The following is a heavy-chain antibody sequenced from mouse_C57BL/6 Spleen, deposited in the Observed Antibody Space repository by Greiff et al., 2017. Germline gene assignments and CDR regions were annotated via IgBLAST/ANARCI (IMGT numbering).Heavy chain of an antibody. CDR3: ARGGRDYDGVYAMDY. CDR2: IDPSDSYT. CDR1: GYTFTSYW. V-gene: IGHV1-50*01. Sequence: QVQLQQPGAELVKPGASVTLSCKASGYTFTSYWMQWVKQRPGQGLEWIGEIDPSDSYTNYNQKFKGKATLTVDTSSSTAYMQLSSLTSEDSAVYYCARGGRDYDGVYAMDYWGQGTSVTVSS. J-gene: IGHJ4*01. D-gene: IGHD2-4*01.